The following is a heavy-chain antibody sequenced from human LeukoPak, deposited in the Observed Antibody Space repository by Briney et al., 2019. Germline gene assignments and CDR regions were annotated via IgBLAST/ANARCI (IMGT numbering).Heavy chain of an antibody. J-gene: IGHJ3*02. Sequence: SVKVSCKASGGTFSSYAISWVRQAPGQGLEWMGRIIPIFGTANYAQKFQGRVTITTDESTSTAYMELSSLRSEDTAAYYWARVKGRGSGYHLDIWGQGTVVTVSS. CDR1: GGTFSSYA. CDR3: ARVKGRGSGYHLDI. V-gene: IGHV1-69*05. D-gene: IGHD3-22*01. CDR2: IIPIFGTA.